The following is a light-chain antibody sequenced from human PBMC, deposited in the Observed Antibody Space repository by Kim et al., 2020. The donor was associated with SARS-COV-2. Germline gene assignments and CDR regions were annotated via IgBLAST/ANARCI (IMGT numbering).Light chain of an antibody. V-gene: IGKV3-20*01. Sequence: LSPGERATLSCRASQSVSSSYLAWYQQKPGQAPRLLIYGASSRATGIPDRFSGSGSGTDFTLTISRMEPEDFAVYYCQQYGSSPRTFGQGTKLEI. CDR2: GAS. CDR3: QQYGSSPRT. CDR1: QSVSSSY. J-gene: IGKJ2*02.